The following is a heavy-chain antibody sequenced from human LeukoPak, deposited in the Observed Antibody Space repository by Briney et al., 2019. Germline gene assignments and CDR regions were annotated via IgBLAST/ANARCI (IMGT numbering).Heavy chain of an antibody. D-gene: IGHD5-18*01. Sequence: SGGSLRLSCAAPGFTFNNYAMTWVRQAPGKGLDWVSSITTSGDSTNYADSVKGRFTISRDNAKNSLYLQMNSLRPEDTALYYCAKDYTTMVRGVDYWGQGTLVTVSS. V-gene: IGHV3-23*01. CDR1: GFTFNNYA. CDR2: ITTSGDST. CDR3: AKDYTTMVRGVDY. J-gene: IGHJ4*02.